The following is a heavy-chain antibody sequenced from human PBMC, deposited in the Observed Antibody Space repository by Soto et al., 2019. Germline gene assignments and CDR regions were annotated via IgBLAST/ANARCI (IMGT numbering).Heavy chain of an antibody. D-gene: IGHD6-25*01. V-gene: IGHV4-59*08. J-gene: IGHJ4*02. CDR2: IYYSGST. Sequence: SETLSLTCTVSGGSISSYYWSWIRQPPGKGLEWIGYIYYSGSTNYNPSLKSRVTISVDTSKNQFSLKLSSVTAADTAVYYCARQRTAGVKNQYYFDYCGQGTLVTVSS. CDR3: ARQRTAGVKNQYYFDY. CDR1: GGSISSYY.